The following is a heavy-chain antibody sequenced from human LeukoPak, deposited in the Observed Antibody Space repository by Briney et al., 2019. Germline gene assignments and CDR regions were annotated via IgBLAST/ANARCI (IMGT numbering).Heavy chain of an antibody. CDR2: INHSGST. V-gene: IGHV4-34*01. Sequence: PSETLSLTCAFYGGSFSGYYWSWYRQPPGKGLGGIGEINHSGSTNYNPSPKSRVTISVDTSKNQFSLKLSSVTAADTAVYYCARVRDGYDYEFDYWGQGTLVTVSS. CDR1: GGSFSGYY. CDR3: ARVRDGYDYEFDY. J-gene: IGHJ4*02. D-gene: IGHD5-12*01.